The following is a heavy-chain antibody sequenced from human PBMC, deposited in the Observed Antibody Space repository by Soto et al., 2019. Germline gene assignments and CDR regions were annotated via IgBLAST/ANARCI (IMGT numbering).Heavy chain of an antibody. CDR1: GYTFTSYA. D-gene: IGHD3-22*01. J-gene: IGHJ4*02. Sequence: GASVKVSCKASGYTFTSYAMHWVRQAPGQRLEWMGWINAGNGNTKYSQKFQGRVTITRDTSASTAYMELSSLRSEDTAVYYCASSSPLYYYDSSGYYYFDYWGQGTLVTVSS. V-gene: IGHV1-3*01. CDR3: ASSSPLYYYDSSGYYYFDY. CDR2: INAGNGNT.